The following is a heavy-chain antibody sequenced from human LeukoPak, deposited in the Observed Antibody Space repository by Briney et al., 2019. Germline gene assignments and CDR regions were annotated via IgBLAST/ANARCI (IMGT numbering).Heavy chain of an antibody. CDR1: GFTFDDYA. CDR3: AKGGNYYGSADMDV. Sequence: GRSLRLSCAASGFTFDDYAMHWVRQAPGKGLEWVSGISWNSGSIGYADSVKGRFTNSRDNAKNSLYQQMNSLRAEDMALYYCAKGGNYYGSADMDVWGKGTTVTVSS. D-gene: IGHD3-10*01. V-gene: IGHV3-9*03. CDR2: ISWNSGSI. J-gene: IGHJ6*03.